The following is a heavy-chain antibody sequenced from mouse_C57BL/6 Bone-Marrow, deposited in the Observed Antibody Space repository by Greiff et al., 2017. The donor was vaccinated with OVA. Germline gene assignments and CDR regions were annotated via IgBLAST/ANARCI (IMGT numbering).Heavy chain of an antibody. V-gene: IGHV1-82*01. Sequence: QVQLKESGPELVKPGASVKISCKASGYAFSSSWMNWVKQRPGKGLEWIGRIYPGDGDTNYNGKFKGKATLTADKSSSTAYMQLSSLTSEDSAVYFCARWVYYGSRGFAYWGQGTLVTVSA. CDR2: IYPGDGDT. D-gene: IGHD1-1*01. CDR3: ARWVYYGSRGFAY. CDR1: GYAFSSSW. J-gene: IGHJ3*01.